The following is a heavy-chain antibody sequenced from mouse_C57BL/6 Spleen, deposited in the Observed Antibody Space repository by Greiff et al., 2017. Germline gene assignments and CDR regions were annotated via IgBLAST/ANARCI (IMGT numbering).Heavy chain of an antibody. CDR3: ARGGGSSSFAY. CDR2: IYPRDGST. J-gene: IGHJ3*01. V-gene: IGHV1-85*01. CDR1: GYTFTSYD. D-gene: IGHD1-1*01. Sequence: QVQLQQSGPELVKPGASVKLSCKASGYTFTSYDINWVRQRPGQGLEWIGWIYPRDGSTKYNEKLKGKATLTVDTSSSTAYMELHSLTSEDSAVYFCARGGGSSSFAYWGQGTLVTVSA.